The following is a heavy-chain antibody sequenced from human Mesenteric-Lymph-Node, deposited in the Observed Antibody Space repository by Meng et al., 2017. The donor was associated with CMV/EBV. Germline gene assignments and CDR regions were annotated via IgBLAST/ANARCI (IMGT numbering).Heavy chain of an antibody. J-gene: IGHJ4*01. CDR2: IRYDGSNK. V-gene: IGHV3-30*02. D-gene: IGHD6-19*01. CDR3: AKWQWQSYYFTYYFDN. CDR1: GFNFKIYA. Sequence: GGSLRLSCAASGFNFKIYAMHWVRQAPGKGLEWLAFIRYDGSNKYYGDSVKGRFSVSRDNSKNTLYLQLNSLRAEDTAVYYCAKWQWQSYYFTYYFDNWGQRTLVTVSS.